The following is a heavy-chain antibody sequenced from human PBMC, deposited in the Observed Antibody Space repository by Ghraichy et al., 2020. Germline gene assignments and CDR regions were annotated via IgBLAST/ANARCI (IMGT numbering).Heavy chain of an antibody. CDR2: IHYSGST. D-gene: IGHD4-17*01. CDR3: ARQYGSPFDD. J-gene: IGHJ4*02. CDR1: GGPISSSSYY. V-gene: IGHV4-39*01. Sequence: SETLSLTCTVSGGPISSSSYYWGWIRQPPGKGLEWIGSIHYSGSTYYNPSLKSRVNISVDTSKNQFSLKLSSVTAADTAVYYCARQYGSPFDDWGQGTLVTVSS.